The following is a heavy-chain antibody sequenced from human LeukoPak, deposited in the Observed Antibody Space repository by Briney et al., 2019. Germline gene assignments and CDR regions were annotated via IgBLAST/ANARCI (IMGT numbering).Heavy chain of an antibody. V-gene: IGHV3-7*03. D-gene: IGHD2-15*01. CDR3: AREDLYCSGGSCYPNNWFDP. CDR2: IKQDGSEK. Sequence: QTGGSLRLSCAASGFTFSSYWMSWVRRAPGKGLEWVANIKQDGSEKYYVDSVKGRFTISRDNAKNSLYLQMNSLRAEDTAVYYCAREDLYCSGGSCYPNNWFDPWGQGTLVTVSS. CDR1: GFTFSSYW. J-gene: IGHJ5*02.